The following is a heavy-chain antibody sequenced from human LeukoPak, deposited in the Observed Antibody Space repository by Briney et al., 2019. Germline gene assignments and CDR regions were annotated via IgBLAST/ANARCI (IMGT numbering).Heavy chain of an antibody. CDR1: GFSLNTQW. V-gene: IGHV3-7*01. D-gene: IGHD4/OR15-4a*01. CDR2: IKQEGNEK. Sequence: GDSLRLSCAASGFSLNTQWMSWLRQARGKGLEWVANIKQEGNEKYYADSVKGRFTISRDNGKYSLDLPMNSLRADDTAVYYCARDTLGEGEDANYAVYYFDCWGQGTLVTVSS. CDR3: ARDTLGEGEDANYAVYYFDC. J-gene: IGHJ4*02.